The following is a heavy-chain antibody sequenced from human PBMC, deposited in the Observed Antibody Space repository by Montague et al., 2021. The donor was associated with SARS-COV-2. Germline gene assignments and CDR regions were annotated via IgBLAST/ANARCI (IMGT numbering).Heavy chain of an antibody. V-gene: IGHV4-39*01. CDR3: ASHDGILTTYYYYYGMDV. Sequence: SETLSLTCTVSGGSISSSCYNWGWIRQPPGKGREWIGSIYYSGSTYYNPSLKSRVTISVDTSKNQFSLGLSSATAADTAVYYCASHDGILTTYYYYYGMDVWGQGTTVTVSS. J-gene: IGHJ6*02. CDR1: GGSISSSCYN. CDR2: IYYSGST. D-gene: IGHD3-9*01.